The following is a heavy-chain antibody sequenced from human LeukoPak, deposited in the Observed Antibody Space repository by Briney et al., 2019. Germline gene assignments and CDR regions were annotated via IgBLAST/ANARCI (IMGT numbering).Heavy chain of an antibody. V-gene: IGHV3-7*01. CDR1: GFSFSTYW. CDR2: IKQDGNEK. CDR3: ARDTLGEGEDANYAVYYFDY. Sequence: GGSLRLSCAASGFSFSTYWMSWVRQAPGKGLEWVANIKQDGNEKYYADSVKGRFTISRDNAKNSLDLQMNSLRAEDTAVYYCARDTLGEGEDANYAVYYFDYWGQGSVVTVSS. J-gene: IGHJ4*02. D-gene: IGHD4/OR15-4a*01.